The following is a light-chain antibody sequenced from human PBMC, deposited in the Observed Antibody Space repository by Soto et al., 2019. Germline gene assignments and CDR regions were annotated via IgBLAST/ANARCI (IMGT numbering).Light chain of an antibody. CDR2: EVT. CDR3: SSKAGSNNLGVV. J-gene: IGLJ2*01. Sequence: QSALTQPPSASGSPGQSVAISCTGTSSDVGGYNDVSWYQQHPGKAPKLMIYEVTERPSGVPDRFSGSKSGNTASLTVSGLQAEDEADYYCSSKAGSNNLGVVFGGGTKLTVL. V-gene: IGLV2-8*01. CDR1: SSDVGGYND.